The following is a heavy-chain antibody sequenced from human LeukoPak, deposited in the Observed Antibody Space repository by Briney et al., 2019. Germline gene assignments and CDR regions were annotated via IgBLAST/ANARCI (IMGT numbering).Heavy chain of an antibody. J-gene: IGHJ2*01. Sequence: AASVKVSCKSPGNSFTHYYLHWVRQAPGQGLGWVGWIDPNSGGTAYAQKFQGRVTMTRDTSISTVYMELSSLRSDDTAIYYCARPTVTAGWYFDLWGRGTLVTVSS. CDR3: ARPTVTAGWYFDL. V-gene: IGHV1-2*02. CDR1: GNSFTHYY. D-gene: IGHD4-17*01. CDR2: IDPNSGGT.